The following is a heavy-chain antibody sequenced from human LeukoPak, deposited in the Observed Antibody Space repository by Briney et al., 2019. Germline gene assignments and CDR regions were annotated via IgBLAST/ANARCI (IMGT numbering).Heavy chain of an antibody. CDR1: KFSFSSYW. D-gene: IGHD2-2*01. V-gene: IGHV3-74*01. Sequence: PGGSLRLSCAASKFSFSSYWMHWVRQAPGKGLVWVSRINSDGSRTNYADSVKGRFTISRDNSKNTLYLQMNSLRAEDTAVYYCARDSRYCSSTSCYDAFDIWGQGTMVTVSS. J-gene: IGHJ3*02. CDR3: ARDSRYCSSTSCYDAFDI. CDR2: INSDGSRT.